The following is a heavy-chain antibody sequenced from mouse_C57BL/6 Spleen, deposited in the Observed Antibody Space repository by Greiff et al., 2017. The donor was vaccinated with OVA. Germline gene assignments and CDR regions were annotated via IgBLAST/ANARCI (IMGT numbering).Heavy chain of an antibody. V-gene: IGHV2-2*01. Sequence: QVQLQQSGPGLVQPSQSLSITCTVSGFSLTSYGVHWVRQSPGKGLEWLGVIWSGGSTDYNAAFISRLSISKDNSKSQVFFKMNSLQADDTAIYYCASRSSNWYFDVWGTGTTVTVSS. J-gene: IGHJ1*03. D-gene: IGHD1-1*01. CDR2: IWSGGST. CDR3: ASRSSNWYFDV. CDR1: GFSLTSYG.